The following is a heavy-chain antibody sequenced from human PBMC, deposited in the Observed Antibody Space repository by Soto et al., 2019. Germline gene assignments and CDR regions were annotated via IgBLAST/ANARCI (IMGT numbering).Heavy chain of an antibody. V-gene: IGHV3-30-3*01. CDR3: ARDKIKGAPDYLDS. J-gene: IGHJ4*02. CDR1: GFTFSANA. D-gene: IGHD1-26*01. CDR2: IAYDGTIK. Sequence: QEPLVESGGDVVQPGRSLTLSCAASGFTFSANAMHWVRQAPGKGLEWVAVIAYDGTIKIYRDSVKGRFTISRDDSKSTLYLQMNSLRPEDTAVYYWARDKIKGAPDYLDSWGQGTLVTVSS.